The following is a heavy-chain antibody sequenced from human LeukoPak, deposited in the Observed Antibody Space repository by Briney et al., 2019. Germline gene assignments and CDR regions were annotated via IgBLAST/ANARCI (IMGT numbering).Heavy chain of an antibody. V-gene: IGHV3-15*01. CDR3: TTDRYYDNSELQFQH. CDR2: IKSKTDGGTT. Sequence: MAGGSLRLSCAASGFTFSNAWMSWVRQAPGKGLEWVGRIKSKTDGGTTDYAAPVKGRFTISRDDSRNTLYLQMDSLKIEDTAVYYCTTDRYYDNSELQFQHWGQGTLVTVSS. CDR1: GFTFSNAW. J-gene: IGHJ1*01. D-gene: IGHD3-22*01.